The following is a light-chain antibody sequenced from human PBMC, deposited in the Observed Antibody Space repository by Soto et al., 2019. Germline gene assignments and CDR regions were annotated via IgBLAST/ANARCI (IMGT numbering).Light chain of an antibody. V-gene: IGKV3D-20*02. CDR1: QSLTSSY. CDR3: LQRSDWRT. Sequence: EIVLTQSPGTLSLSPGERATLSCRASQSLTSSYLAWYQQKPGQAPRLPIYGASSRATGIPDRFTGSGSGTDFTLTISRLEPEDFAVYYCLQRSDWRTFGRGTKVDIK. J-gene: IGKJ1*01. CDR2: GAS.